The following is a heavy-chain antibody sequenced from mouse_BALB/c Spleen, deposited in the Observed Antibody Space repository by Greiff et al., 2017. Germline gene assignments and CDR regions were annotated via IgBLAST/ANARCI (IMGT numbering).Heavy chain of an antibody. CDR1: GYTFTDYA. Sequence: QVQLQQSGAELVRPGVSVKISCKGSGYTFTDYAMHWVKQSHAKSLEWIGVVSTYYGDASYNQKFKGKATMTVDKSSSTAYMELARLTSEDSAIYYCARHGNFDYWGQGTTLTVSS. D-gene: IGHD2-1*01. CDR2: VSTYYGDA. V-gene: IGHV1S137*01. CDR3: ARHGNFDY. J-gene: IGHJ2*01.